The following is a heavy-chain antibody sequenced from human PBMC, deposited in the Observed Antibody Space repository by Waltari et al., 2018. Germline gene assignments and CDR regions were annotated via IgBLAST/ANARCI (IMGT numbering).Heavy chain of an antibody. J-gene: IGHJ4*02. Sequence: QVQLQQWGAGLLKPSETLSLTCAVYGGSFSGYYWSWIRQPPGKGLEWIGEINHSGSTNYNPSLKSRVTISVDTSKNQFSLKLSSVTAADTAVYYCARGYAKYYYDSSGYNLWGQGTLVTVSS. V-gene: IGHV4-34*01. CDR1: GGSFSGYY. CDR3: ARGYAKYYYDSSGYNL. CDR2: INHSGST. D-gene: IGHD3-22*01.